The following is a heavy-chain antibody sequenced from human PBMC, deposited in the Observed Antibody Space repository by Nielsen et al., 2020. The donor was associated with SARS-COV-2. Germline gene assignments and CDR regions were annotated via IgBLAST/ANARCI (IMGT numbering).Heavy chain of an antibody. CDR3: AKRTSYSSGLHYFDY. V-gene: IGHV3-23*01. CDR1: GFTFSSYA. D-gene: IGHD6-19*01. J-gene: IGHJ4*02. CDR2: ISDSGGST. Sequence: GESLKISCAASGFTFSSYAMSWVRQAPGKGLEWVSAISDSGGSTYYADSVKGRFTISRDNSKNTLYVQMNSLRAEDTAVYYCAKRTSYSSGLHYFDYWGQGTLVTVSS.